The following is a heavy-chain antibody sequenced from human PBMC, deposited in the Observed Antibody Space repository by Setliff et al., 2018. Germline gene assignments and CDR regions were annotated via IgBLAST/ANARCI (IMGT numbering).Heavy chain of an antibody. V-gene: IGHV1-69*13. CDR2: IIPFFGNT. D-gene: IGHD3-9*01. CDR1: GGTFGSSA. Sequence: SVKVSCKVSGGTFGSSAFTWVRQAPGPGLEYMGGIIPFFGNTNYAQKFQGRLSITADESTNTVYMELSKLRSEDTAMYYCASNYDIHLYNWFDPWGQGTLVTVSS. J-gene: IGHJ5*02. CDR3: ASNYDIHLYNWFDP.